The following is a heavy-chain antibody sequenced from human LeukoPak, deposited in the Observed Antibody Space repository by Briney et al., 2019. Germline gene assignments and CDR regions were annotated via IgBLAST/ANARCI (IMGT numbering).Heavy chain of an antibody. CDR3: AMAYSSSWYYFDY. J-gene: IGHJ4*02. D-gene: IGHD6-13*01. V-gene: IGHV4-59*02. CDR2: IYYSGST. CDR1: GGSVRGYF. Sequence: SETLSLTCTVSGGSVRGYFWTWIRQPPGKGLEWIGYIYYSGSTNYNPSLKSRVTIAVDTSKNQFSLRLSSVTAADTAVYYCAMAYSSSWYYFDYWGQGTLVTVSS.